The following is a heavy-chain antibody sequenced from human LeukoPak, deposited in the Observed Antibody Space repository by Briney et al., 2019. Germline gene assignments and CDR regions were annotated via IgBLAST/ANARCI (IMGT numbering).Heavy chain of an antibody. CDR1: GFTFSSYS. V-gene: IGHV3-21*01. D-gene: IGHD2-21*02. Sequence: PGGSLRLSCAASGFTFSSYSMNWVRQAPGKGLEWVSSISSSSSYIYYADSVKGRFTISRDNAKNSLYLQMNSLRAEDTAVYYCARDSEDFSGDDDYWGQGTLVTVSS. CDR3: ARDSEDFSGDDDY. CDR2: ISSSSSYI. J-gene: IGHJ4*02.